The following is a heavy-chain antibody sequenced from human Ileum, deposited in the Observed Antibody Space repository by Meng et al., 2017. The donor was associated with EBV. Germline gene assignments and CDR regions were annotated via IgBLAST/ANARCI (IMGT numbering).Heavy chain of an antibody. Sequence: QLQLQESRPGLVKPSVTLSLTCAVSVGSISSYYWSWIRQPPGKGLEWIGYIYYSGSTNYNPSLKSRVTISVDTSKNQFSLNLSSVTAADTAVYYCARGGWSLDYWGQGTLVTVSS. CDR2: IYYSGST. CDR3: ARGGWSLDY. J-gene: IGHJ4*02. V-gene: IGHV4-59*08. CDR1: VGSISSYY. D-gene: IGHD2-15*01.